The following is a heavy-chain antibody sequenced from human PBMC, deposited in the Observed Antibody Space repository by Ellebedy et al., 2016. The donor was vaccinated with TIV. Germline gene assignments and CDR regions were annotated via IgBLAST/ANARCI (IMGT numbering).Heavy chain of an antibody. CDR1: GGSIRSYY. CDR3: SRFANSYGLDV. J-gene: IGHJ6*02. CDR2: VYYSGDT. V-gene: IGHV4-59*01. Sequence: MPSETLSLTCTVSGGSIRSYYWSWIRKPPGKGLEWIGYVYYSGDTNYKPSLKSLVSMSVVTSKNQFSLKLSSVTAADTAVYYCSRFANSYGLDVWGQGTTVTVSS.